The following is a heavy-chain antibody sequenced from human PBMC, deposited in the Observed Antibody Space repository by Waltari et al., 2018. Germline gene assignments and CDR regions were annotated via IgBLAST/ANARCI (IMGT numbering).Heavy chain of an antibody. J-gene: IGHJ5*02. V-gene: IGHV4-39*07. CDR3: ARDRRGNWFDP. CDR1: GGSISSSSYY. Sequence: QLQLQESGPGLVKPSETLSITYTVSGGSISSSSYYWGWIRQPPGKGLEWIGSIYYSGSTYYNPSLKSRVTISVDTSKNQFSLKLSSVTAADTAVYYCARDRRGNWFDPWGQGTLVTVSS. CDR2: IYYSGST.